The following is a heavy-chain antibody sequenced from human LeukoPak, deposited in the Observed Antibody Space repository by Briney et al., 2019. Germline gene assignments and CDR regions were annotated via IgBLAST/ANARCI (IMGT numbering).Heavy chain of an antibody. D-gene: IGHD3-10*01. CDR1: GGSFSGYY. J-gene: IGHJ5*02. Sequence: SETLSLTCAVYGGSFSGYYWSWIRQPPGKGLEWIGSIYYSGSTYYNPSLKSRVTISVDTSKNQFSLKLSSVTAADTAVYYCARVITMVRGVSNWFDPWGQGTLVTVSS. V-gene: IGHV4-34*01. CDR2: IYYSGST. CDR3: ARVITMVRGVSNWFDP.